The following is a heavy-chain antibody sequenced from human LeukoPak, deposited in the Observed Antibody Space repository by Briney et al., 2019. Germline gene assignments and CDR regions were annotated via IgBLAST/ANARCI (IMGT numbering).Heavy chain of an antibody. Sequence: ASVKVSCKASGGTFSSYAISWVRQAPGQGLEWMGGIIPIFGTANYAQKFQGRVTITADESTSTAYMELSSLRSEDTAVYYCARVSAGGIAVAGTPYYYYGMDVWGQGTTVTVSS. V-gene: IGHV1-69*13. CDR2: IIPIFGTA. CDR3: ARVSAGGIAVAGTPYYYYGMDV. D-gene: IGHD6-19*01. CDR1: GGTFSSYA. J-gene: IGHJ6*02.